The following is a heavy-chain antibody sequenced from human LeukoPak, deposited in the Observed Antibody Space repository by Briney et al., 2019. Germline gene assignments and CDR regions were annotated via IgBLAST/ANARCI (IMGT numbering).Heavy chain of an antibody. D-gene: IGHD3-10*01. CDR2: ISSSSSTI. J-gene: IGHJ3*02. Sequence: PGGSLRLSCAASGFTFSSYSMNWVRQAPGKGLEWVSYISSSSSTIYYADSVKGRFTISRDNAKNSLYLQMNSLRAEDTAVYYCARDGRRPGSPDAFDIWGQGTMVTVSS. CDR1: GFTFSSYS. V-gene: IGHV3-48*01. CDR3: ARDGRRPGSPDAFDI.